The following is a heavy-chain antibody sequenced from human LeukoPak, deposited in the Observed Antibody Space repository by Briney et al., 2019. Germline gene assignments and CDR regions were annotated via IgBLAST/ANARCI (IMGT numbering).Heavy chain of an antibody. D-gene: IGHD3-10*01. CDR3: AKDGFTMVGNPFYLYY. J-gene: IGHJ4*02. Sequence: GGSLRLSCAASGFPFSSYDMSWVRQAPGKGLEWVSDISGSGGSTYYADSVKGRFTISRDNSKNTLYVQMNSLRGEDTAVSYCAKDGFTMVGNPFYLYYWGQGTLVTV. CDR1: GFPFSSYD. V-gene: IGHV3-23*01. CDR2: ISGSGGST.